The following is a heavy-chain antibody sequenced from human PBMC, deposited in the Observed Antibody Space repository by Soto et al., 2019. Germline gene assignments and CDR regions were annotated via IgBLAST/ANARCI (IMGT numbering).Heavy chain of an antibody. J-gene: IGHJ5*02. Sequence: QVQLQQWGAGLLKPSETLSLTCAVYGGSFSGYYWSWIRQPPGKGLEWIGEINHSGSTNYNPSLKSRVTRSVDTSKNQFSLKLSSVTAADTAVYYCARVRGWKGWFDPWGQGTLVTVSS. CDR2: INHSGST. CDR1: GGSFSGYY. CDR3: ARVRGWKGWFDP. D-gene: IGHD1-1*01. V-gene: IGHV4-34*01.